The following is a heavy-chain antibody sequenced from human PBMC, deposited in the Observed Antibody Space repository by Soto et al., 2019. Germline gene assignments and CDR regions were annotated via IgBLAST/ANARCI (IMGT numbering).Heavy chain of an antibody. J-gene: IGHJ6*02. CDR2: IYYSGST. CDR3: ARLSDYDFWSGRGSGMDV. V-gene: IGHV4-59*01. D-gene: IGHD3-3*01. CDR1: GGSISSYY. Sequence: SETLSLTCTVSGGSISSYYWSWIRQPPWKGLEWIGYIYYSGSTNYNPSLKSRVTISVDTSKNQFSLKLSSVTAADTAVYYCARLSDYDFWSGRGSGMDVWGRGTTVAVSS.